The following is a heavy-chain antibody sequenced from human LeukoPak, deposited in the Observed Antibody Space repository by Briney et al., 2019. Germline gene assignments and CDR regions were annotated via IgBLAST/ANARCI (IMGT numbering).Heavy chain of an antibody. J-gene: IGHJ6*03. CDR2: IYYSGTT. V-gene: IGHV4-38-2*01. CDR3: ARQISDYYYYYIDV. CDR1: GYSINSAYY. Sequence: SETLSLTCAVSGYSINSAYYWGWIRQPPGKGLEWIGTIYYSGTTYYNPSLESRATISEDTSKNQFSLTLRSVTAADTAVYYCARQISDYYYYYIDVWGKGTTVTVSS. D-gene: IGHD3-10*01.